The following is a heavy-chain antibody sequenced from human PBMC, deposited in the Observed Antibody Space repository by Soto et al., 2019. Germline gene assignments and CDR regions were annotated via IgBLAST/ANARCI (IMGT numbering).Heavy chain of an antibody. CDR2: ISGSGGST. D-gene: IGHD6-6*01. J-gene: IGHJ5*02. CDR3: AKDLGTRAARWYNWFDP. V-gene: IGHV3-23*01. CDR1: GSTFSSYA. Sequence: LRLSCAASGSTFSSYAMSWVRQAPGKGLEWVSAISGSGGSTYYTGSVKGRFTISRDNSKNTLYLQMNSLRAEDTAVYYCAKDLGTRAARWYNWFDPWGQGTLVTVSS.